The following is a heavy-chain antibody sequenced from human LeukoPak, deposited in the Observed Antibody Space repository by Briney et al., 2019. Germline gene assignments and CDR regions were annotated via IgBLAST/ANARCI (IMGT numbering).Heavy chain of an antibody. D-gene: IGHD6-19*01. CDR2: IYTNGTT. CDR3: ATSLAVAGTRGWFDH. CDR1: GDSMSRFS. V-gene: IGHV4-4*08. Sequence: SETLSLTCTFSGDSMSRFSWHWIRQPPGKGLEWIGHIYTNGTTNSNRSLKSRVTMSIDTSKNHVSLKLNSVTAADTAVYYCATSLAVAGTRGWFDHWGQGTLIAVSS. J-gene: IGHJ5*02.